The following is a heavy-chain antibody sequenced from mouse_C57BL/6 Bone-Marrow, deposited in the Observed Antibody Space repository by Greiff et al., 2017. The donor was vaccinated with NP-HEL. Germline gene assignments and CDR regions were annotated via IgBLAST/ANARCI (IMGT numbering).Heavy chain of an antibody. D-gene: IGHD1-1*01. V-gene: IGHV14-4*01. CDR1: GFNIKDDY. CDR3: TTDYYGSSLYSYAMDY. CDR2: IDPENGDT. J-gene: IGHJ4*01. Sequence: EVQLQQSGAELVRPGASVKLSCTASGFNIKDDYMHWVKQRPEQGLEWIGWIDPENGDTDYASKFQGKATITADTSSNTAYLQLSSLTSEDTAVYYCTTDYYGSSLYSYAMDYWGQGTSVTVSS.